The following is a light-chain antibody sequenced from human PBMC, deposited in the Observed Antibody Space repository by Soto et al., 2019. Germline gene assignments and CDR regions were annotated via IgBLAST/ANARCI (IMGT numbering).Light chain of an antibody. J-gene: IGKJ4*01. CDR2: GAS. CDR3: QQCYNWPLT. V-gene: IGKV3-15*01. CDR1: QSVSSS. Sequence: EIVMTQSPATLSVSPGERATLSYRASQSVSSSLAWYQQKPGQAPRLLIYGASTRATGVPARFSGSGSGTEFALTISSLQSEDFAVYYCQQCYNWPLTFGGGTKVEIK.